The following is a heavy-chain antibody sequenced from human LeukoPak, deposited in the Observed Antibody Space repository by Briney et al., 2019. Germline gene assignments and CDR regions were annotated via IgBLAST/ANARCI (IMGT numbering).Heavy chain of an antibody. J-gene: IGHJ5*02. Sequence: GGSLTLSYAASGFSFHDYDMHWVRQRPGKGLEWVSLINWDGGSTFYADSVRGRFSISRDTSKHSLYLEMHSLRTDDSALYYCAKVHGMVIAVLWLPTLNSWARGTRVTVSS. V-gene: IGHV3-43*01. CDR2: INWDGGST. CDR3: AKVHGMVIAVLWLPTLNS. CDR1: GFSFHDYD. D-gene: IGHD2-21*01.